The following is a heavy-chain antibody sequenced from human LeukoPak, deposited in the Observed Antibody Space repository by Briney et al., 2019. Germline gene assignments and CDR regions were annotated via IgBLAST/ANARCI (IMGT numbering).Heavy chain of an antibody. CDR1: GPSLSSYS. D-gene: IGHD4-11*01. V-gene: IGHV3-48*01. Sequence: GGSLTLSCPVSGPSLSSYSTDCVSQAPGKGLEWVSYISNSKRFIYYADSVKDRFTISRDNEIHSLYLQMNSQGASANAASSCTSDTPIYGNRYYRNYWGQGTLVTVSS. CDR3: TSDTPIYGNRYYRNY. CDR2: ISNSKRFI. J-gene: IGHJ4*02.